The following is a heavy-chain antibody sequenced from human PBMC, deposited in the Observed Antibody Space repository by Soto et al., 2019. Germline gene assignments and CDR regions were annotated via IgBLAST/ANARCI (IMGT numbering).Heavy chain of an antibody. CDR3: ASGGSSHPWGYYGMDV. J-gene: IGHJ6*02. D-gene: IGHD2-15*01. V-gene: IGHV3-30-3*01. CDR1: GFTFSSYA. CDR2: ISYDGSNK. Sequence: QVQLVESGGGVVQPGRSLRLSCAASGFTFSSYAMHWVRQAPGKGLEWVAVISYDGSNKYYADSVKGRFTISRDNSKNTLYLQMNSLRAEDTAVYYCASGGSSHPWGYYGMDVWGQGTTVTVSS.